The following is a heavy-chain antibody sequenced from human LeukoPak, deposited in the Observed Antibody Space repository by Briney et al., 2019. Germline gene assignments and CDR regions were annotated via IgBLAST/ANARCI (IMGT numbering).Heavy chain of an antibody. V-gene: IGHV1-2*02. J-gene: IGHJ4*02. D-gene: IGHD5-18*01. Sequence: ASVKVSCKASGYTFTGYYMHWVRQAPGQGLEWMGWINPNRGGTNYAQKFQGRVTMTRDTSISTAYMELSRLRSDDTAVYYCARDITAMGSGLYWGQGTLVTVSS. CDR3: ARDITAMGSGLY. CDR2: INPNRGGT. CDR1: GYTFTGYY.